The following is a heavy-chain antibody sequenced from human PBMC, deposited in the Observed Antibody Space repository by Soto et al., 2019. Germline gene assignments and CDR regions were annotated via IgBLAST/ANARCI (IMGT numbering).Heavy chain of an antibody. Sequence: GASVKVSCKASGYTFTGYYMHWVRQAPGQGLEWMGWINPNSGGTNYAQKFQGWVTMTRDTSISTAYMEQSRLRSDDTAVYYCARDSAGDYDFWSGYYRGTWFDPWGQGALVTVSS. J-gene: IGHJ5*02. CDR2: INPNSGGT. CDR3: ARDSAGDYDFWSGYYRGTWFDP. V-gene: IGHV1-2*04. CDR1: GYTFTGYY. D-gene: IGHD3-3*01.